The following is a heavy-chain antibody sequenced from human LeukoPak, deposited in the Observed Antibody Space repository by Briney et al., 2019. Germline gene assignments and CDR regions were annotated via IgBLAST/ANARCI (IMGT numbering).Heavy chain of an antibody. V-gene: IGHV3-30*01. CDR1: GFTFSSYA. CDR3: GRGRDSSSVFDF. Sequence: PGRSLRLSCAASGFTFSSYALHWVRQAPGKGLEWVAVISYDGSNKYYADSVKGRFTISRDNSKHTLYMQMNSLRAEDTAVYYFGRGRDSSSVFDFWGQGTLDTVSS. D-gene: IGHD6-6*01. J-gene: IGHJ4*01. CDR2: ISYDGSNK.